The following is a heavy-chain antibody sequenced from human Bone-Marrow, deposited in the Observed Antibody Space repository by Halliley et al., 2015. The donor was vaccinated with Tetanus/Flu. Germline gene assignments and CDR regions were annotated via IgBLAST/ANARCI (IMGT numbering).Heavy chain of an antibody. Sequence: LDWVALMSYDGSNIYYADSVQGRFIVSRDNSINTLYLQMNSLRIEDTAVYYCAGDLEVGGGMDVWGHGTTVVVSS. D-gene: IGHD3-16*01. V-gene: IGHV3-30*03. CDR3: AGDLEVGGGMDV. J-gene: IGHJ6*02. CDR2: MSYDGSNI.